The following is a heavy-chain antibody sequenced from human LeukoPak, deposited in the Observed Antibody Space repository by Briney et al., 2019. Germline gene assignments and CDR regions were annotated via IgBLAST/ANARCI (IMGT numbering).Heavy chain of an antibody. CDR1: GGSFSGYY. V-gene: IGHV4-34*01. D-gene: IGHD6-19*01. CDR3: AWLAYSGGWYYFDY. CDR2: INHSVST. J-gene: IGHJ4*02. Sequence: SETLSLTCAVYGGSFSGYYWSWIRQPPGKGLEWIGEINHSVSTNYNPSLKSRVTISVDTSKNQFSLNLRSVTAAETAVYYCAWLAYSGGWYYFDYWGQGTLVTVSS.